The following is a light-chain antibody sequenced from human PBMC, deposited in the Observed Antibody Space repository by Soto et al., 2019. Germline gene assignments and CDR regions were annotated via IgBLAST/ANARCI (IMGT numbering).Light chain of an antibody. J-gene: IGKJ1*01. CDR3: QQYNDWPWT. V-gene: IGKV1-5*01. CDR1: QGISTL. Sequence: IQMTQSPSTVSASVIDIVTITFRASQGISTLLAWYQQKPGKAPKVLIYDASSLQSGVPSSFSGRGSGTDFTLTISSLQSEDFAVYYCQQYNDWPWTFGQGTKVDIK. CDR2: DAS.